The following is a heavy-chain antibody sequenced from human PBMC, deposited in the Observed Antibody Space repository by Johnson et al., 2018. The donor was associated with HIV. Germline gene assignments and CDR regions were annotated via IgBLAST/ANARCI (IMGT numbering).Heavy chain of an antibody. D-gene: IGHD3-22*01. CDR1: GFTFSSYA. J-gene: IGHJ3*01. V-gene: IGHV3-30*04. CDR3: ARDQITMMVVATGTFDL. Sequence: QVQLVESGGGVVQPGRSLRLSCAASGFTFSSYAMHWVRQAPGKGLEWVAVISYDGNNKCYADSVKGRFTISRDNSKNTLYMQMNSLRPEDTAVYYCARDQITMMVVATGTFDLWGQGTMVTVSS. CDR2: ISYDGNNK.